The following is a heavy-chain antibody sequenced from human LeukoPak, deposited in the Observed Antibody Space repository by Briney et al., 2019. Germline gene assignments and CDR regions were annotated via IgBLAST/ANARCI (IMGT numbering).Heavy chain of an antibody. CDR2: IYYSGST. CDR1: GGSISSGGYY. V-gene: IGHV4-31*03. Sequence: KASETLSLTCTVSGGSISSGGYYWSWIRQHPGKGLEWIGYIYYSGSTYYNPSFKSRVTISVDTSKNQFSLKLSSVTAADTAVYYCARALHVKTPGMDVWGQGTTVTVSS. J-gene: IGHJ6*02. CDR3: ARALHVKTPGMDV. D-gene: IGHD3-16*01.